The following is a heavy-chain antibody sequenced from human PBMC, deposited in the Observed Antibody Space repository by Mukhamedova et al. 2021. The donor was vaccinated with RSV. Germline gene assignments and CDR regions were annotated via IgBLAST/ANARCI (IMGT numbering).Heavy chain of an antibody. D-gene: IGHD3-10*01. J-gene: IGHJ5*02. Sequence: VVWVSHINGDGSTTRYADSVKGRFTISRDNAKNNLYLQMNSLRAEDTAVYYSARPPFYGSGSYYNGDWFDPWGQGTLVTVSS. V-gene: IGHV3-74*01. CDR2: INGDGSTT. CDR3: ARPPFYGSGSYYNGDWFDP.